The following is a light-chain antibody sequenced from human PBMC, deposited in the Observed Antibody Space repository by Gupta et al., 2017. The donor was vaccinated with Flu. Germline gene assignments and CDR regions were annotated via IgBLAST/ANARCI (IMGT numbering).Light chain of an antibody. Sequence: NFMLTQPHSVSESPGKTVSIPCTRSRGSIASNFVQWYQQRPGSAPTTVIYEDNQRPSGVPDRFSGSIDKSSNSASLTISGLKTEDEADYYCQSYDNSPWVFGGGTRLTVL. CDR3: QSYDNSPWV. CDR1: RGSIASNF. CDR2: EDN. V-gene: IGLV6-57*03. J-gene: IGLJ3*02.